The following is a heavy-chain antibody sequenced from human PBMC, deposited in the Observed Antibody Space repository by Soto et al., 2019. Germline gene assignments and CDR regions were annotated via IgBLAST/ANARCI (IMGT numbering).Heavy chain of an antibody. V-gene: IGHV1-69*01. CDR1: GDTFNNYA. CDR2: IIPIFGSP. D-gene: IGHD2-15*01. J-gene: IGHJ4*02. Sequence: QVQLVQSGAEVKKPGSSVKVSCKASGDTFNNYAFSCVRQAPGQGLEWMGGIIPIFGSPDYTQKFQGAVTITADESTSTAYMELSSRRSEDTAVYYCASAARCSGGSCYSPFDYWGQGTLVTVSS. CDR3: ASAARCSGGSCYSPFDY.